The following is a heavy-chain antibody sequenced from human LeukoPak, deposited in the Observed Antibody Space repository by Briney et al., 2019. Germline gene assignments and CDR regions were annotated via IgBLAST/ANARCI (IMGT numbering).Heavy chain of an antibody. V-gene: IGHV4-39*07. D-gene: IGHD3-3*01. Sequence: SETLSLTCTVSGGSISSSSYYWGWIRQPPGKGLEWIGSIYYSGGTYYNPSLKSRVTISVDTSKNQFSLKLSSVTAADTAVYYCARVGGDGDFWSGYYPGNYYYYYYMDVWGKGTTVTVSS. J-gene: IGHJ6*03. CDR1: GGSISSSSYY. CDR2: IYYSGGT. CDR3: ARVGGDGDFWSGYYPGNYYYYYYMDV.